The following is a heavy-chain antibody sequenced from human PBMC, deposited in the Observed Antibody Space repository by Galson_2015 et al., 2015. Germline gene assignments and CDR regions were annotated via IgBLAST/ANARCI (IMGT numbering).Heavy chain of an antibody. V-gene: IGHV1-69*06. CDR1: GGNFNTYA. CDR3: ARASQDCTRATCPYTY. D-gene: IGHD2-21*01. J-gene: IGHJ4*02. CDR2: TTPIFGTV. Sequence: SVKVSCKASGGNFNTYAINWVRQVPGQGLEWVGGTTPIFGTVNYAQKFQGRVTITADRSTTTAYMEMSRLGSEDTAIYFCARASQDCTRATCPYTYWGQGTLVTASS.